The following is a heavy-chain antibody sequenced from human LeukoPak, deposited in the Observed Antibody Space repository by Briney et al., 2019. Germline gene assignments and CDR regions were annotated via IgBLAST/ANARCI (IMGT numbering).Heavy chain of an antibody. CDR1: GESVSSKSAT. J-gene: IGHJ4*02. D-gene: IGHD1-26*01. CDR3: ARLGSFEDY. V-gene: IGHV6-1*01. Sequence: SQTLSLTCAISGESVSSKSATWNWLRQSPSQGLEWLGRTYYRSKWYNDYALSVNSRITINPDTSKNQFSLQLNSVTPEDTAVYYCARLGSFEDYWGQGTLVTVSS. CDR2: TYYRSKWYN.